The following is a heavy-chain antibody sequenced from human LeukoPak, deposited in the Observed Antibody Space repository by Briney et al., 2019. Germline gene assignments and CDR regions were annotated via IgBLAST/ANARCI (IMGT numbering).Heavy chain of an antibody. Sequence: GGSLRLSCAASGFTVSSNYMSWVRQAPGKGLEWVSVIYSGGSTYYADSVKGRFTISRDNSKNTLYLQMNSLRAEDTAVYYCASERKSGRRIFDYWGQGTLVTVSS. J-gene: IGHJ4*02. V-gene: IGHV3-53*01. CDR2: IYSGGST. CDR1: GFTVSSNY. D-gene: IGHD3-3*01. CDR3: ASERKSGRRIFDY.